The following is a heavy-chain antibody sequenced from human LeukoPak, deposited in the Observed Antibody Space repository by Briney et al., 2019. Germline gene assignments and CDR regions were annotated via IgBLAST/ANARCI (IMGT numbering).Heavy chain of an antibody. Sequence: PSETLSLTCTVSGYSISSGYSWGWIRQPPGKGLEWIGSIYHSGSTYYNPSLKRRVTISVDTSKNQFSLKLSSVTAADTAVYYCSVEMATIEGSYFDYWGQGTLVTVSS. V-gene: IGHV4-38-2*02. CDR1: GYSISSGYS. J-gene: IGHJ4*02. D-gene: IGHD5-24*01. CDR2: IYHSGST. CDR3: SVEMATIEGSYFDY.